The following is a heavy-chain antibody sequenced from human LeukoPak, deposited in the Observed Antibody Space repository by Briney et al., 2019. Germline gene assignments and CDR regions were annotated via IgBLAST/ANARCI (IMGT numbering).Heavy chain of an antibody. CDR1: GYTFSGYY. Sequence: ASVKVSCKASGYTFSGYYMHWVRQAPGQGLEWMGWINPNSGVTNYAQKFQGRVTMTRDTSISTAYMELSRLSSDDTAVYYCARDSCSSTSCLSIDDYWGQGTLVTVSS. CDR3: ARDSCSSTSCLSIDDY. D-gene: IGHD2-2*01. CDR2: INPNSGVT. J-gene: IGHJ4*02. V-gene: IGHV1-2*02.